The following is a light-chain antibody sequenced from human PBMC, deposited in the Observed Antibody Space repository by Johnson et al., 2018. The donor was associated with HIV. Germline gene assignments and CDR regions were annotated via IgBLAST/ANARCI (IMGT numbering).Light chain of an antibody. CDR1: ISNIESYF. Sequence: QSALTQPPSVSVAPGQRVNISCSGNISNIESYFVSWYQQLPGAAPTLLIYEDNKRPSGIPDRFSGSKSGATASLGISGLQTGDEADYYCGVWDASLTPRYVFGTGTTIAVL. CDR2: EDN. V-gene: IGLV1-51*02. CDR3: GVWDASLTPRYV. J-gene: IGLJ1*01.